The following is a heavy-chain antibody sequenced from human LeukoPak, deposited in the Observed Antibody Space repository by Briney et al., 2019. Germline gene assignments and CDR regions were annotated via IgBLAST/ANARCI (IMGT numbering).Heavy chain of an antibody. CDR2: IFHSGNT. D-gene: IGHD6-13*01. CDR3: ARDQGTAAAGTIDY. CDR1: GGSIRSSDW. J-gene: IGHJ4*02. V-gene: IGHV4-4*02. Sequence: PSETLSLTCAVSGGSIRSSDWWTWVRQPPGKGLEWIGEIFHSGNTNYNPSLKSRVTISVDTSKNQFSLKLSSVTAADTAMYYCARDQGTAAAGTIDYWGQGTLVTVSS.